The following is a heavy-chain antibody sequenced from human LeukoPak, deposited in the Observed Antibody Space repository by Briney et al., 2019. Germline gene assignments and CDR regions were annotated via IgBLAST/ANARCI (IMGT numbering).Heavy chain of an antibody. CDR3: ARRTRPRFDS. J-gene: IGHJ5*01. CDR2: IKHSGST. Sequence: PSETLSLTCAVYGGSFSGYYWSWIRQPPGKGLEWIGEIKHSGSTNYNPSLKSRVTISVDTSKNQFSLKLSSVTAADTAVYYCARRTRPRFDSWGQGTLVTVSS. CDR1: GGSFSGYY. V-gene: IGHV4-34*01.